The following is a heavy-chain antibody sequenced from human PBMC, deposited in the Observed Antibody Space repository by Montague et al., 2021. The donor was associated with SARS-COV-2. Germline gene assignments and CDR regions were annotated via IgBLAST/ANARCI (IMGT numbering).Heavy chain of an antibody. CDR3: ARDRTTITIFGVVTYYGMDV. Sequence: SLRLSCAASGFTFSDYYMSWIRQAPGKGLEWVSYITSSSSYTNYADSVKGRFTISRDNAKNSLYLQMNRLRAEDTAVYYCARDRTTITIFGVVTYYGMDVWGQGTTVTVSS. CDR1: GFTFSDYY. V-gene: IGHV3-11*06. D-gene: IGHD3-3*01. CDR2: ITSSSSYT. J-gene: IGHJ6*02.